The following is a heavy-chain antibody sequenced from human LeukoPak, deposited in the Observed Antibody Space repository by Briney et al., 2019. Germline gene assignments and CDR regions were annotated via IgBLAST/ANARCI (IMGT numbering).Heavy chain of an antibody. CDR2: VRSDGGNE. J-gene: IGHJ4*02. D-gene: IGHD3-10*01. V-gene: IGHV3-30*02. CDR3: AKGGYGSGSPTYHDY. Sequence: QPGRSLRLSCAASGFTFSSYAMHWVRQAPGKGLQWVAFVRSDGGNEHSADSVKGRFTISRDNSKNTLYLQMNSLRPEDTAMYYCAKGGYGSGSPTYHDYWGQGTLVTVSS. CDR1: GFTFSSYA.